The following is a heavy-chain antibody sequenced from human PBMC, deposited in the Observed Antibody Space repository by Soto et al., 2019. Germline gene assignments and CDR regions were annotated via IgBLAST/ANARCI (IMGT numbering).Heavy chain of an antibody. CDR3: ARDALYDYVWGSYRPYYFDY. V-gene: IGHV1-69*06. D-gene: IGHD3-16*02. CDR1: GGTFSSYA. J-gene: IGHJ4*02. Sequence: SVKVSCKASGGTFSSYAISWVRQAPGQGLEWMGGIIPIFGTANYAQKFQGRVTITADKSTSTAYMELSSLRSEDTAVYYCARDALYDYVWGSYRPYYFDYWGQGTLVTVSS. CDR2: IIPIFGTA.